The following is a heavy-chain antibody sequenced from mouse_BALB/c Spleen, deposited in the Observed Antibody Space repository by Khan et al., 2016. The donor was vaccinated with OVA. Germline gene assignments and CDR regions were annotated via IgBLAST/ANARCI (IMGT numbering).Heavy chain of an antibody. CDR3: VRRGNYYGSFYWYFDV. CDR1: GFSLTNYD. J-gene: IGHJ1*01. D-gene: IGHD1-1*01. CDR2: IWTGGGT. V-gene: IGHV2-9-2*01. Sequence: QVQLKESGPGLVAPSQSLSITCTVSGFSLTNYDISWMHQTPGKGLEWLGVIWTGGGTNYNSVFMSRLSITKDNSKSQVFLKMNSLQTDDTAIYYCVRRGNYYGSFYWYFDVWGAGTTVTVSS.